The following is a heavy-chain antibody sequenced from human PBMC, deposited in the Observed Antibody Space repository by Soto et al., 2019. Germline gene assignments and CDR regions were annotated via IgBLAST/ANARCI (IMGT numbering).Heavy chain of an antibody. CDR2: IYHSVSN. CDR3: ARGERTPFYYYGMDV. CDR1: GGSISSSNW. Sequence: QVQLQESGPGLVKPSGTLSLTCAVSGGSISSSNWWSWVRQPPGKGLEWIGEIYHSVSNNYNPSLKSPVPIPVDKSKHQFSLKLSSVTAADTAVYYCARGERTPFYYYGMDVWGQGTTVTVSS. V-gene: IGHV4-4*02. J-gene: IGHJ6*02.